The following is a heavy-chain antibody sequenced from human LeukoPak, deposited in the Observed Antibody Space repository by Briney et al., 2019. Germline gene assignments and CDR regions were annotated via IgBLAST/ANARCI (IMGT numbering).Heavy chain of an antibody. D-gene: IGHD3-22*01. Sequence: PSETLSLTCSVSGGSVSSDTYYWDWIRQPPGKGLEWIGFIYYSGSTYYNSSLKSRVSISVDTSKNQFSLKLSSVTAADTAVYYCARHNSSDYWSGCFDSWGQGALVTVSS. CDR3: ARHNSSDYWSGCFDS. V-gene: IGHV4-39*01. CDR2: IYYSGST. CDR1: GGSVSSDTYY. J-gene: IGHJ4*02.